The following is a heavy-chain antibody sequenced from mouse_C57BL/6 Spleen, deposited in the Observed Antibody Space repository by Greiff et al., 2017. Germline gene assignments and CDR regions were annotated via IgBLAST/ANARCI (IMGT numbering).Heavy chain of an antibody. D-gene: IGHD1-1*01. CDR2: INPNYGTT. CDR1: GYSFTDYN. V-gene: IGHV1-39*01. J-gene: IGHJ3*01. CDR3: ARYYYYGSRYEFAY. Sequence: VQLQQSGPELVKPGASVKISCKASGYSFTDYNMNWVKQSNGQSLEWIGVINPNYGTTSYNQKFKGKATLTVDQSSSTAYMQLNSLTSEDSAVYYCARYYYYGSRYEFAYWGQGTLVTVSA.